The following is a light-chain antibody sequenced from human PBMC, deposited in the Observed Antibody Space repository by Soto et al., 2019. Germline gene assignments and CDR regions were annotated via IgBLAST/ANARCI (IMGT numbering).Light chain of an antibody. CDR3: AAWDDSLWGVV. CDR1: SSNIGNNI. J-gene: IGLJ2*01. CDR2: SNN. V-gene: IGLV1-44*01. Sequence: QSVLTQPPSASGTPGQRVTISCSGSSSNIGNNIINWYQQLPGTAPKVVIYSNNHRPSGVPDRFSVSKSGTSASLAISGLQSEDEADYYCAAWDDSLWGVVFGGGTKLTVL.